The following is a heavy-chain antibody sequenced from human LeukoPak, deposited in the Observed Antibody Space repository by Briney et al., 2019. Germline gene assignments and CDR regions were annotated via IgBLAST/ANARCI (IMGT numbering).Heavy chain of an antibody. CDR2: ISSSSSYI. CDR3: AKDRGSGTYYLIPDY. Sequence: PGGSLRLSCAASGFTFSRYSMNWVRQAPRKGLEWVSCISSSSSYIYYANSVKGRFTISRDNAKNSLYLQMNALTTEDTAVYYCAKDRGSGTYYLIPDYWGQGTLVIVSS. CDR1: GFTFSRYS. D-gene: IGHD3-10*01. V-gene: IGHV3-21*01. J-gene: IGHJ4*02.